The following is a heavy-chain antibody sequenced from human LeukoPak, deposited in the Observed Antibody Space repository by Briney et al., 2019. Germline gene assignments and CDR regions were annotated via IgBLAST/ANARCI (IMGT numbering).Heavy chain of an antibody. Sequence: ASVKASCKASGYTFTGYYMHWVRQAPGQGLEWMGWMNPNSGNTGYAQKFQGRVTMTRNTSISTAYMELSSLRSEDTAVYYCARGRQSLWFGELSLNWFDPWGQGTLVTVSS. CDR1: GYTFTGYY. V-gene: IGHV1-8*02. CDR3: ARGRQSLWFGELSLNWFDP. J-gene: IGHJ5*02. CDR2: MNPNSGNT. D-gene: IGHD3-10*01.